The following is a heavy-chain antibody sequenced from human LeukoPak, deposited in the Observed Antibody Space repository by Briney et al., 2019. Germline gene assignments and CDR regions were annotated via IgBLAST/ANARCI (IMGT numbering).Heavy chain of an antibody. CDR1: GVSISSYY. Sequence: PSETLSLTCTVSGVSISSYYWTWIRQPPGKGLEWIGNIDYSGNTKYNPSLKSRVTISVDTSKNQFSLKLSSVTAADTAVYYCARDSGGSYGQGAFDIWGQGTMVTVSS. CDR2: IDYSGNT. V-gene: IGHV4-59*01. CDR3: ARDSGGSYGQGAFDI. D-gene: IGHD1-26*01. J-gene: IGHJ3*02.